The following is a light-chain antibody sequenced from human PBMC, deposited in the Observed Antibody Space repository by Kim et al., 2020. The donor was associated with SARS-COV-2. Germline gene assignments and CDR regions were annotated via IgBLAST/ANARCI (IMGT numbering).Light chain of an antibody. Sequence: EIVLTQSPATLSLSPGERAALSCRASQSVSIYLAWYQQKPGQAPRLLISDASNRAAGIPARFSGSGSGTDFTLTISSLEPEDFAVYYCQQRSNWPYTFGQGTKLEIK. CDR3: QQRSNWPYT. J-gene: IGKJ2*01. V-gene: IGKV3-11*01. CDR2: DAS. CDR1: QSVSIY.